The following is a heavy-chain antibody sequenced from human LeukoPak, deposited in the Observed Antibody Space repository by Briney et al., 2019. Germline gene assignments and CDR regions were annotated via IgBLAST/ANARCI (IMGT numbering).Heavy chain of an antibody. CDR1: GFTFSSYG. V-gene: IGHV3-30*02. J-gene: IGHJ4*02. CDR2: IRYDGSNK. CDR3: AKGPAPYGDYEASYFDY. D-gene: IGHD4-17*01. Sequence: GVLRLSCAASGFTFSSYGMHRVRQAPGKGLEWVAFIRYDGSNKYYADSVKGRFTISRDNSKNTLYLQMNSLRAEDTAVYYCAKGPAPYGDYEASYFDYWGQGTLVTVSS.